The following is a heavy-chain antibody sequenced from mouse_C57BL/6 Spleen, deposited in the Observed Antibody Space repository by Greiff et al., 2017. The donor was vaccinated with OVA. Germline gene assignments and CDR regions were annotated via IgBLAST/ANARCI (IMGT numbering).Heavy chain of an antibody. CDR1: GFSLTSYG. Sequence: QVQLKQSGPGLVAPSQSLSITCTVSGFSLTSYGVHWVRQPPGKGLEWLVVIWSDGSTTYNSALKSRLSISKDNSKSQVFLKMNSLQTDDTAMYYCARQRGRENGSSPFDYWGQGTTLTVSS. V-gene: IGHV2-6-1*01. D-gene: IGHD1-1*01. J-gene: IGHJ2*01. CDR3: ARQRGRENGSSPFDY. CDR2: IWSDGST.